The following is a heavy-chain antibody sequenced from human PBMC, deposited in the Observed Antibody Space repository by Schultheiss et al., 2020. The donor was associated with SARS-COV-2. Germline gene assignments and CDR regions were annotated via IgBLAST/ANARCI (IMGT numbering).Heavy chain of an antibody. CDR2: INPSGGST. D-gene: IGHD6-6*01. Sequence: ASVKVSCKASGYTFTSYYMHWVRQAPGQGLEWMGIINPSGGSTSYAQKFQGRVTMTRDTSISTAYMELSRLRSDDTAVYYCARDQGSSSAYYYYGMDVWGQGTTVTVSS. V-gene: IGHV1-46*01. J-gene: IGHJ6*02. CDR3: ARDQGSSSAYYYYGMDV. CDR1: GYTFTSYY.